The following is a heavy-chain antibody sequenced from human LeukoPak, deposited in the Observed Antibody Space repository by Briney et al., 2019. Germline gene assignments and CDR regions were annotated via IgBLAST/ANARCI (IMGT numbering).Heavy chain of an antibody. V-gene: IGHV4-59*01. CDR2: IYYSGST. CDR1: GGSISSYY. CDR3: TRFFYYYDSSGYYFDY. Sequence: SETLSLTCTVSGGSISSYYWSWIRQPPGKGLEWIGYIYYSGSTNYNPSLKSRVTISVDTSKNQFSLKLSSVTAADTAVYYCTRFFYYYDSSGYYFDYWGQGTLVTVSS. J-gene: IGHJ4*02. D-gene: IGHD3-22*01.